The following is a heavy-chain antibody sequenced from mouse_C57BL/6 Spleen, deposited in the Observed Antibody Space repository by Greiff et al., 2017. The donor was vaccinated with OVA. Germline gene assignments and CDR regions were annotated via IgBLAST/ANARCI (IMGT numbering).Heavy chain of an antibody. CDR3: TRRITTVVAPLDY. CDR1: GYTFTDYE. CDR2: IDPETGGT. J-gene: IGHJ2*01. Sequence: VQLQQSGAELVRPGASVTLSCKASGYTFTDYEMHWVKQTPVHGLEWIGAIDPETGGTAYNQKFKGKALLTADKSSSTAYMELRSLTSEDSAVYYCTRRITTVVAPLDYWGQGTTLTVSS. V-gene: IGHV1-15*01. D-gene: IGHD1-1*01.